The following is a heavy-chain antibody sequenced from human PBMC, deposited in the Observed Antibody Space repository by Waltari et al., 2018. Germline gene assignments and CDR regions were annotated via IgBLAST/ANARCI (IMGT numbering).Heavy chain of an antibody. CDR1: GGSFSGYY. CDR2: INHSGST. CDR3: AREDWNYALYYYYMDV. J-gene: IGHJ6*03. D-gene: IGHD1-7*01. Sequence: QVQLQQWGAGLLKPSETLSLTCAVYGGSFSGYYWSWIRQPPGKGLEWIGEINHSGSTNYNPSLKSRFTISVDTSKNQFSLKLSSVTAADTAVYYCAREDWNYALYYYYMDVWGKGTTVTVSS. V-gene: IGHV4-34*01.